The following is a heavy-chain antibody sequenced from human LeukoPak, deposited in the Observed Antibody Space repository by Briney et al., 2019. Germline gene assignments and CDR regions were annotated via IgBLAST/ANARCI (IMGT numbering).Heavy chain of an antibody. CDR3: ASRGYSYGPYDY. J-gene: IGHJ4*02. V-gene: IGHV3-23*01. D-gene: IGHD5-18*01. Sequence: ADSVKGRFTISRDNSKNTLYLQMNSLRAEDTAVYYCASRGYSYGPYDYWGQGTLVTVSS.